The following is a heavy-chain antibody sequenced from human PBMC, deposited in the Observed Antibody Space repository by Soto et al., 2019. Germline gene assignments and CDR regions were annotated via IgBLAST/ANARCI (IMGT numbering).Heavy chain of an antibody. Sequence: QVQLVQSGAEVKKPGASVKVSCKASGYTFTSYGISWVRQAPGQGLEWMGWISAYKANTNYAQKLQGRVIITTDTSASPAYMELRSLRSDDTAEYYCARDFPGESRESSRAAPYMLEIDYWGQGTLVTVSS. CDR2: ISAYKANT. CDR1: GYTFTSYG. V-gene: IGHV1-18*01. D-gene: IGHD6-6*01. CDR3: ARDFPGESRESSRAAPYMLEIDY. J-gene: IGHJ4*02.